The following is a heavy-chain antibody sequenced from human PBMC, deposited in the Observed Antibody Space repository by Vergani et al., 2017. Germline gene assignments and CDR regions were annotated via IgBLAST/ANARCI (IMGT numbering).Heavy chain of an antibody. V-gene: IGHV3-23*04. Sequence: EVQLVESGGGLVQPGGSLRLSCAASGFTSSSYAMSWVRQAPGKGLEWVSAISGSGGSTYYADSVKGRFTISRDNSKTTLYLQMNSLRAEDTAVYYCAREDVDIVATIPYYYFDYWGQGTLVTVSS. CDR3: AREDVDIVATIPYYYFDY. J-gene: IGHJ4*02. CDR2: ISGSGGST. D-gene: IGHD5-12*01. CDR1: GFTSSSYA.